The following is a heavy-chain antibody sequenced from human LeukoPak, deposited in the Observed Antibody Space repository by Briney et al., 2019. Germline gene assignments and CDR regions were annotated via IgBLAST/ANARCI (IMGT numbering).Heavy chain of an antibody. V-gene: IGHV1-2*02. CDR3: ARVPLYDFWSGYYGTSTVTGEFDY. J-gene: IGHJ4*02. Sequence: ASVKVSCKASGYTFTGYYMHWVRQAPGQGLEWMGWISPNSGGTNYAQKFQGRVTMTRDTSISTAYMELSRLRSDDTAVYYCARVPLYDFWSGYYGTSTVTGEFDYWGQGTLVTVSS. CDR1: GYTFTGYY. D-gene: IGHD3-3*01. CDR2: ISPNSGGT.